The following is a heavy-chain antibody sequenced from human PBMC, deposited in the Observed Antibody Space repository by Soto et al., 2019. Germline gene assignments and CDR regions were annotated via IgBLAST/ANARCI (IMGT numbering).Heavy chain of an antibody. D-gene: IGHD6-19*01. J-gene: IGHJ6*04. CDR2: ISGSGGST. CDR3: AKDILDGRGGYVYPYSYCGMDV. V-gene: IGHV3-23*01. CDR1: GFTFSSYA. Sequence: PGGSLRLSCAASGFTFSSYAMSWVRQAPGKGLEWVSAISGSGGSTYYADSVKGRFTISRDNSKNTLYLQMNSLRAEDTAVYYCAKDILDGRGGYVYPYSYCGMDVWGKGTTFTFP.